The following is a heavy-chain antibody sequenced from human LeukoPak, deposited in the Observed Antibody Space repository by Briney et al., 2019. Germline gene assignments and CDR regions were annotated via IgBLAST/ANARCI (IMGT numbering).Heavy chain of an antibody. V-gene: IGHV4-34*01. Sequence: PGGSLRLSCAASGFIVSANYMSWVRQAPGKGLEWIGEINHSGSTNYNPSLKSRVTISVDTSKNQFSLKLSSVTAADTAVYYCARQYSSSWYEDYWGQGTLVTVSS. J-gene: IGHJ4*02. CDR3: ARQYSSSWYEDY. D-gene: IGHD6-13*01. CDR1: GFIVSANY. CDR2: INHSGST.